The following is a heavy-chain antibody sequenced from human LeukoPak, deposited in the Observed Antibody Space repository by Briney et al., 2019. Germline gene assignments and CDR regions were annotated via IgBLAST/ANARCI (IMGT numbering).Heavy chain of an antibody. CDR2: IWYDGSDK. V-gene: IGHV3-33*01. J-gene: IGHJ4*02. CDR3: VSRRITLIQGSTDY. Sequence: PGGSLRLSCAASGFTFSSNGMHWVRQALGKGLEWVAVIWYDGSDKYYADSVKGRFTISRDNSKNMVYLQMNSLRAEDTAVYYCVSRRITLIQGSTDYWGQGTLVTVSS. CDR1: GFTFSSNG. D-gene: IGHD2-21*01.